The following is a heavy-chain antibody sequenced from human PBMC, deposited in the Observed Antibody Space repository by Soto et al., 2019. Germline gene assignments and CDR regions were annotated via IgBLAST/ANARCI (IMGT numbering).Heavy chain of an antibody. D-gene: IGHD6-6*01. CDR3: ARVTAARPQWWSGMDV. Sequence: SETLSLTCAVYGGSFSGYYWSWIRQPPGKGLEWIGEINHSGSTNYNPSLKSRVTISVDTSKNQFSLKLSSVTAADTAVYYCARVTAARPQWWSGMDVWGQGTTVTVSS. CDR1: GGSFSGYY. V-gene: IGHV4-34*01. CDR2: INHSGST. J-gene: IGHJ6*02.